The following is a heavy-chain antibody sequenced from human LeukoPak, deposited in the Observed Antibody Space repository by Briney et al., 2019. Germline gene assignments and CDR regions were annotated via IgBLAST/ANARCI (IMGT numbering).Heavy chain of an antibody. V-gene: IGHV1-18*01. D-gene: IGHD6-19*01. Sequence: ASVKVSCKASGYTFTTYGISWVRQAPGQGLEWVGWISTYSGNTNYAQKLQGRVTLTTDTSTSTAYMELRSLRSDDTAVYYCARDRRSGWYLYYFDYWGQGTLVTASS. CDR2: ISTYSGNT. CDR3: ARDRRSGWYLYYFDY. J-gene: IGHJ4*02. CDR1: GYTFTTYG.